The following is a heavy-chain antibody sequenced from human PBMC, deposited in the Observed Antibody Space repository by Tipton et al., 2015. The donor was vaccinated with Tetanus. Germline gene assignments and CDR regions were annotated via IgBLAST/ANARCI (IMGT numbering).Heavy chain of an antibody. D-gene: IGHD5-24*01. CDR1: GFTFSDYY. CDR2: ISSSGSTI. CDR3: ARAEMATISNFDY. J-gene: IGHJ4*02. V-gene: IGHV3-11*01. Sequence: SLRLSCAASGFTFSDYYMSWIRQAPGKGLEWVSYISSSGSTIYYADSVKGRFTISRDNAKNSLYLQMNSLRAEDTAVYYCARAEMATISNFDYWGQGTLVTVSS.